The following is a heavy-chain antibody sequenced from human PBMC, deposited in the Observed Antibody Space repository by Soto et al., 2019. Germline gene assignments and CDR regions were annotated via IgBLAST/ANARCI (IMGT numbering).Heavy chain of an antibody. CDR1: GFTFSSYS. J-gene: IGHJ4*02. D-gene: IGHD5-12*01. Sequence: EVQLVESGGGLVQPGGSLRLSCAASGFTFSSYSMSWVRQTPGKGLEWVAHISCGSSIIYYADSVKGRFTISRDNAENSLYLQMNSLRAEETAVYYRATRSRGYSGYVKYWGQGTVVTVSS. CDR2: ISCGSSII. V-gene: IGHV3-48*01. CDR3: ATRSRGYSGYVKY.